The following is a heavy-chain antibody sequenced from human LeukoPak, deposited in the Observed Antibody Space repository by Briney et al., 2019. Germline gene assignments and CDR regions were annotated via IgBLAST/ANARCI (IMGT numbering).Heavy chain of an antibody. CDR1: GFTFSSYA. J-gene: IGHJ3*02. Sequence: PGGSLRLSCAPSGFTFSSYAMSWVRQAPGKGLEWVSAISGSGGTTYYADSVKGRFTISRDNSKNTLYLQMNSLRAEDTAVYYCARSFGYGVDAFDIWGQGTMVTVSS. CDR3: ARSFGYGVDAFDI. CDR2: ISGSGGTT. D-gene: IGHD5-18*01. V-gene: IGHV3-23*01.